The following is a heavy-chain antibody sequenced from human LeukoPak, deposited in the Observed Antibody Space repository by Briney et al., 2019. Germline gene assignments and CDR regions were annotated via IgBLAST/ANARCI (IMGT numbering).Heavy chain of an antibody. D-gene: IGHD3-10*01. CDR1: GGSISSSSYY. V-gene: IGHV3-53*01. CDR2: IYSGGTT. J-gene: IGHJ4*02. CDR3: AGLEGSGNYYPRYFDY. Sequence: ETLSLTCTVSGGSISSSSYYWGWVRQAPGKGLEWVSVIYSGGTTYFADSVKGRFTISRDNSKNTLYLQMNSLRAEDTAVYYCAGLEGSGNYYPRYFDYWGQGTLVTVSS.